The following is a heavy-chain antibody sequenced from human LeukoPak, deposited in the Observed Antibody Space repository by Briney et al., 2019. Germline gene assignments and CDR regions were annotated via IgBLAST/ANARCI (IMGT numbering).Heavy chain of an antibody. J-gene: IGHJ6*02. D-gene: IGHD6-19*01. CDR1: GYTFTSYA. CDR3: ARDRGGAVAGTGYYYYYGMDV. V-gene: IGHV7-4-1*02. Sequence: ASVKVSCKASGYTFTSYAMNWVRQATGQGLEWMGWINTNTGNPTYAQGFTGRFVFSLDTSVSTAYLQISSLKAEDTAVYYCARDRGGAVAGTGYYYYYGMDVWGQGTTVTVSS. CDR2: INTNTGNP.